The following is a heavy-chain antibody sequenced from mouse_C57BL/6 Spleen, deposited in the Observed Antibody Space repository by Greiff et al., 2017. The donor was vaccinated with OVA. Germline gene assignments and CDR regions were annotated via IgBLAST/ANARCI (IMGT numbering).Heavy chain of an antibody. J-gene: IGHJ2*01. Sequence: EVKLQESGGGLVKPGGSLKLSCAASGFTFSSYAMSWVRQTPEKRLEWVATISDGGSYTYYPDNVKGRFTISRDNAKNNLYLQMSHLKSEDTAMYYCARDNWEGYFDYWGQGTTLTVSS. CDR3: ARDNWEGYFDY. V-gene: IGHV5-4*01. D-gene: IGHD4-1*01. CDR1: GFTFSSYA. CDR2: ISDGGSYT.